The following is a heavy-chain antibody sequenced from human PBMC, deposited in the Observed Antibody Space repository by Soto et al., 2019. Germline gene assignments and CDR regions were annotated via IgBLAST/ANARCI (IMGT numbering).Heavy chain of an antibody. J-gene: IGHJ6*02. CDR2: TYYRSKWYN. CDR3: ARAAPQDWNNRYYYYDIDF. Sequence: SQTLSLTCAISGDSVSTNSAAWNWIRQSPSRGLEWLGRTYYRSKWYNDYAVSVKSRITINPDTSKNQFSLQLNSVTPDDTAVYYCARAAPQDWNNRYYYYDIDFCGQGTTVTVSS. V-gene: IGHV6-1*01. CDR1: GDSVSTNSAA. D-gene: IGHD1-1*01.